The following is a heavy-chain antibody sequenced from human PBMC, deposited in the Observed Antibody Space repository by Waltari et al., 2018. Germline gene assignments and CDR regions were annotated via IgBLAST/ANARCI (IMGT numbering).Heavy chain of an antibody. D-gene: IGHD2-15*01. V-gene: IGHV4-4*02. CDR3: ARDLGRGLFLDS. Sequence: QLQLQESGPGLVKPSGPLSLTCAVFGDPRRGNSWWSWVRQSPDKGLEWIGQVHRNGRTNYNPSLASRAIVSLDSSMNQFSLRIHSATAADTAVYYCARDLGRGLFLDSWGQGTLVTVSP. J-gene: IGHJ4*02. CDR1: GDPRRGNSW. CDR2: VHRNGRT.